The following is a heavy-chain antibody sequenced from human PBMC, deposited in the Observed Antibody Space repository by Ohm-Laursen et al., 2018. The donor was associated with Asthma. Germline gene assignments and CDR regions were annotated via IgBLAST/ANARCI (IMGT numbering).Heavy chain of an antibody. V-gene: IGHV3-30*03. CDR3: ARAGVTFWRNVNWFDP. D-gene: IGHD3-3*01. Sequence: SLRLSCSASGFTFSSYGMHWVRQAPGKGLEWVAVISYDGSNKYYADSVNGRFTVSRDNARNSLYLQMNSLRAEDTAVYYCARAGVTFWRNVNWFDPWGQGTLVTVSS. J-gene: IGHJ5*02. CDR2: ISYDGSNK. CDR1: GFTFSSYG.